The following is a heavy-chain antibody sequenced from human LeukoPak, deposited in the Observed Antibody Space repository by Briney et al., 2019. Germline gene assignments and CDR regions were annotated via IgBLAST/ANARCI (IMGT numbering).Heavy chain of an antibody. D-gene: IGHD5-24*01. Sequence: GGSLRLSCVASGFTFSSYAMHWLRQTPGKGLEWVSAISGSGGSTYYADSVKGRFTISRDNSKNNLYLQMNSLRADDTAVYYCAKSGYNRFDYWGQGTLVSVSS. CDR1: GFTFSSYA. V-gene: IGHV3-23*01. CDR3: AKSGYNRFDY. CDR2: ISGSGGST. J-gene: IGHJ4*02.